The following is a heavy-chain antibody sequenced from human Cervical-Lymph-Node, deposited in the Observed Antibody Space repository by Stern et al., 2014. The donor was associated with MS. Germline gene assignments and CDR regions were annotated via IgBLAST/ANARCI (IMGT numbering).Heavy chain of an antibody. J-gene: IGHJ4*02. CDR2: FDPEDGKI. D-gene: IGHD6-13*01. Sequence: QVQLVQSGAEVKKPGASVRVSCKGSGYTLFDLSMHWVRQAPGKGLEWVGGFDPEDGKIIYAQKFQGRVTMTEDTSLDTAHMELSSLTSADTAVYYCATEFRISASGTPEFWGQGTLVTVSS. V-gene: IGHV1-24*01. CDR1: GYTLFDLS. CDR3: ATEFRISASGTPEF.